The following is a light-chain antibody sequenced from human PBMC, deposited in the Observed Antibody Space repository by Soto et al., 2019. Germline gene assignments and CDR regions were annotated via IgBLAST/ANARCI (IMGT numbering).Light chain of an antibody. J-gene: IGKJ3*01. CDR1: QSVAANY. CDR3: HQYGTAPLT. CDR2: GAS. V-gene: IGKV3-20*01. Sequence: EVVLTQSPGTLSLSPGERATLSCRASQSVAANYLAWYQQKRGQAPRLLIYGASSRATGIQDRFSGSGSGTDFTLTISRLEPEDFSVYYCHQYGTAPLTFGPATKVDIK.